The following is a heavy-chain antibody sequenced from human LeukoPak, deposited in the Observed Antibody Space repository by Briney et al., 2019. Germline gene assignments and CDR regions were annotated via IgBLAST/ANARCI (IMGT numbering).Heavy chain of an antibody. CDR3: AKEGGITVATIDYFDY. CDR1: GFTFSSYG. V-gene: IGHV3-30*02. D-gene: IGHD5-12*01. CDR2: IRYDGSNK. Sequence: PGGSLRLSCAASGFTFSSYGMHWVRQAPGKGLEWVAFIRYDGSNKYYADSVKGRFTISRDNSKNTLYLQMNSLRAEDTAVYYCAKEGGITVATIDYFDYWGQGTLVTVSS. J-gene: IGHJ4*02.